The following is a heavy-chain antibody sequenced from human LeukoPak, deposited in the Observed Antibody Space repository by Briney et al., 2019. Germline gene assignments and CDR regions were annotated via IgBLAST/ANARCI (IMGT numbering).Heavy chain of an antibody. CDR3: ARVHRKRGYNDAYLPGYFDY. J-gene: IGHJ4*02. Sequence: SETLSLSCSVSGGSISSYFWSWIRQPPGKGLEWIGYIYYSGSTNYNPSRKSRVTISVDTSKNQFSLKLSSVTAADTAVYYCARVHRKRGYNDAYLPGYFDYWGQGTLVTVSS. V-gene: IGHV4-59*01. CDR2: IYYSGST. CDR1: GGSISSYF. D-gene: IGHD5-18*01.